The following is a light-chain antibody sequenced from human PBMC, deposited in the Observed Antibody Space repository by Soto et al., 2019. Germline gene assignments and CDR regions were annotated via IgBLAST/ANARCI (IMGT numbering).Light chain of an antibody. CDR3: CSYAGSHYV. V-gene: IGLV2-11*01. CDR1: RSDVGGYNY. Sequence: QYALTQPRSVSGSPGQSVTISCTGTRSDVGGYNYVSWYQQHPGKAPKIMTYDVTMRPSGVPDRFSGSKSGNTASLTISGLQAEDEADYYCCSYAGSHYVFGTGTKLTVL. CDR2: DVT. J-gene: IGLJ1*01.